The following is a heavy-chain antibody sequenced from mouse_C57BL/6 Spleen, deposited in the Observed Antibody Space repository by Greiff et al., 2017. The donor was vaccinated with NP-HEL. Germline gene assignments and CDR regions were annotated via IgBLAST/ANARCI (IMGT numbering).Heavy chain of an antibody. CDR1: GFNIKDDY. Sequence: VQLQQSGAELVRPGASVKLSCTASGFNIKDDYMHWVKQRPEQGLEWIGWIDPENGDTEYASKFQGKATITADTSSNTAYLQLSSLTSEDTAVYYCTTRYFYFDDWGQGTTLTVSS. CDR2: IDPENGDT. D-gene: IGHD2-14*01. CDR3: TTRYFYFDD. V-gene: IGHV14-4*01. J-gene: IGHJ2*01.